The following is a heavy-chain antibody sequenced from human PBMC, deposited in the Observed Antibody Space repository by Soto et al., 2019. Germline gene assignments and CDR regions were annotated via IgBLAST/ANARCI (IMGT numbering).Heavy chain of an antibody. J-gene: IGHJ4*02. CDR1: GFTFSSHW. D-gene: IGHD1-1*01. Sequence: PGGSLRLSCAASGFTFSSHWMHWARQAPGTGLVWVSYIGPDGNTARYADSVQGRFTISRDNARNTLYLQMNSLRAEDTAIYYCARDNNWSYDYWGQGILVTVSS. V-gene: IGHV3-74*01. CDR2: IGPDGNTA. CDR3: ARDNNWSYDY.